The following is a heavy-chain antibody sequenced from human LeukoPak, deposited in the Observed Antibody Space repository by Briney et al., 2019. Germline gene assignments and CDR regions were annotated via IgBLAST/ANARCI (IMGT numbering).Heavy chain of an antibody. J-gene: IGHJ4*02. D-gene: IGHD5-12*01. Sequence: PSETLSLTCTVSGGSISSGSYYWSWIRQPAGKGLEWIGRIYTSGSTNYNPSLKSRVTISVDTSKNQFSLKLSSVTAADTAVYYCARQRYSGYDSLYFDYWGQGTLVTVSS. CDR1: GGSISSGSYY. V-gene: IGHV4-61*02. CDR3: ARQRYSGYDSLYFDY. CDR2: IYTSGST.